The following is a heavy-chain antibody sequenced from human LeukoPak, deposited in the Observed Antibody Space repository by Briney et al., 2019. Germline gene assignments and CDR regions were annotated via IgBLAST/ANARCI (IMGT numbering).Heavy chain of an antibody. CDR3: ARVYSSGWPDDAFDI. CDR2: INHSGST. D-gene: IGHD6-19*01. Sequence: PSETLPLTCAVYGGSFSGYYWSWIRQPPGKGLEWIGEINHSGSTNYNPSLESRVTISVDTSKNQFSLKLSSVTAADTAVYYCARVYSSGWPDDAFDIWGQGTMVTVSS. CDR1: GGSFSGYY. J-gene: IGHJ3*02. V-gene: IGHV4-34*01.